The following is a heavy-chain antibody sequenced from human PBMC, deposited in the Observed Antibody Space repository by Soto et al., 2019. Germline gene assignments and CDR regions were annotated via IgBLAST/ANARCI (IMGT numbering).Heavy chain of an antibody. J-gene: IGHJ5*02. CDR1: GYTFTNYY. D-gene: IGHD1-26*01. Sequence: QVQLVQSGAEVKKPGASVRISCKASGYTFTNYYIHWVRQISGQGLEWVGRVNPTGDTTTFAQKFQVRVTMTRDTSTTTVYMELSSLGSEDTATYYCAREASGGPFKWFDPWGQVTLVTVSS. CDR3: AREASGGPFKWFDP. V-gene: IGHV1-46*01. CDR2: VNPTGDTT.